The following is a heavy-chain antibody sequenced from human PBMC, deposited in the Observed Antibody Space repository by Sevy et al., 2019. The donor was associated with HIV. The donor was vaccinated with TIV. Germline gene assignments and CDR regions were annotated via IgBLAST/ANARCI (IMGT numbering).Heavy chain of an antibody. D-gene: IGHD3-22*01. CDR3: ARVWNSDDYVSNGPNWFDR. CDR1: GYTFTGYS. CDR2: INPNSGDT. Sequence: ASVKVSCKASGYTFTGYSMHWVRQAPGQGLEWMGWINPNSGDTKYVQKFQDRVTMTRDTSITTAYMELSRLRSDDTAVYYCARVWNSDDYVSNGPNWFDRWGQGTLVTVSS. J-gene: IGHJ5*02. V-gene: IGHV1-2*02.